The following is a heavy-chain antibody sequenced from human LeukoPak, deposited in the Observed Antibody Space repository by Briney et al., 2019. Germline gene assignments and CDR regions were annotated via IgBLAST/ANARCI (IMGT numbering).Heavy chain of an antibody. CDR2: ISGRGDGT. CDR3: AKGTERYREVSSFDS. Sequence: PGGSLRLSCAVSGFIFSSYAMNWVRQAPGKGLEWVSAISGRGDGTYYADFVKGRFTISRDNSKSTLFLQMNSLRVEDTATYYCAKGTERYREVSSFDSWGRGTLVAVSS. J-gene: IGHJ4*02. V-gene: IGHV3-23*01. CDR1: GFIFSSYA. D-gene: IGHD3-10*01.